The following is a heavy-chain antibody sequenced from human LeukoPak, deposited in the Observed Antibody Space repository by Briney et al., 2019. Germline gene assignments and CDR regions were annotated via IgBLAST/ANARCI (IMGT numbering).Heavy chain of an antibody. V-gene: IGHV4-39*07. CDR1: GVSISSSGYY. D-gene: IGHD4/OR15-4a*01. CDR2: IFYSGKT. J-gene: IGHJ4*02. Sequence: SETLSLTCSISGVSISSSGYYWAWIRQTPGKGLEWIGTIFYSGKTDYNPSLKSRVTISVDTSKNQFSLKLSSVTAADTAVYYCARYRGRTAKYYFDYWGQGTLVTVSS. CDR3: ARYRGRTAKYYFDY.